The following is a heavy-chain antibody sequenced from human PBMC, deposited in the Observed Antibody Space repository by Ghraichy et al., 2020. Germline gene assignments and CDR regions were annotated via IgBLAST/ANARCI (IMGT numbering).Heavy chain of an antibody. J-gene: IGHJ6*03. V-gene: IGHV4-34*01. CDR3: ARGPVAAAATFAFYYYYYMDV. CDR1: GGSFSGYY. Sequence: SQTLSLTCAVYGGSFSGYYWSWIRQPPGKGLEWIGEINHSGSTNYNPSLKSRVTISVDTSKNQFSLKLSSVTAADTAVYYCARGPVAAAATFAFYYYYYMDVWGKGTTVTVSS. D-gene: IGHD6-13*01. CDR2: INHSGST.